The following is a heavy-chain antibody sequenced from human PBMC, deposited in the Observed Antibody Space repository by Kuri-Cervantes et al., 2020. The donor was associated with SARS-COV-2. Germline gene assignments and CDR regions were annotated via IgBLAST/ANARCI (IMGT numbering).Heavy chain of an antibody. CDR1: GFSFSDYY. J-gene: IGHJ4*02. D-gene: IGHD3-3*01. CDR3: ARDATSYDFWTSTTGGYFDY. CDR2: ISSSDESR. V-gene: IGHV3-11*04. Sequence: GESLKISCAASGFSFSDYYMSWIRQAPGKGLEWVSCISSSDESRHYADSVKGRSTISRDNTKKSLYLQMNSLRAEDTGVYFCARDATSYDFWTSTTGGYFDYWGQGALVTVSS.